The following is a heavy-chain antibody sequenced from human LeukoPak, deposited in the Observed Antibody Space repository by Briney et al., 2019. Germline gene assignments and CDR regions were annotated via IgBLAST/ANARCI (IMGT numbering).Heavy chain of an antibody. V-gene: IGHV3-21*04. CDR2: ISSSSSYI. Sequence: TPGGSLRLSCAASGFTFSSYSMNWVRQAPGKGLEWVSSISSSSSYIYYADSVKGRFTISRDNSKNTLYLQMNSLRAEDTAVYYCAKDLGLYYYDSSGYSSFDYWGQGTLVTVSS. D-gene: IGHD3-22*01. CDR1: GFTFSSYS. J-gene: IGHJ4*02. CDR3: AKDLGLYYYDSSGYSSFDY.